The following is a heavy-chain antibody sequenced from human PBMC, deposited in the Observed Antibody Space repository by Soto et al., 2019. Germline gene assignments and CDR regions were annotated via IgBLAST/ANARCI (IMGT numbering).Heavy chain of an antibody. CDR1: GLAVTSNY. V-gene: IGHV3-53*02. D-gene: IGHD5-18*01. CDR3: ARVDTYDYYYSMDV. CDR2: VYSSGTT. J-gene: IGHJ6*02. Sequence: EVQLVEIGGGLIQPGGSLSLSCAASGLAVTSNYMSWVRQAPGKGLEWVSIVYSSGTTYYADSVKGRFTFSRDKSKNTIYLQMMNLRAEDTAVYSCARVDTYDYYYSMDVWGQRTTVTVSS.